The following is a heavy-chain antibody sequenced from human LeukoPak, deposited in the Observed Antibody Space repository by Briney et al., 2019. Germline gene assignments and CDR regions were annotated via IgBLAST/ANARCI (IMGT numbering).Heavy chain of an antibody. D-gene: IGHD6-13*01. CDR3: ARDLGPIAAAGTYYYYYGMDV. CDR1: GYIFTNHA. V-gene: IGHV1-3*01. J-gene: IGHJ6*02. CDR2: INVGSGNT. Sequence: ASVKVSCKASGYIFTNHAMHWVRQAPGQRLEWMGWINVGSGNTKYSQKFQDRVTITRETSASTVYMELSSLRSEDTAVYYCARDLGPIAAAGTYYYYYGMDVWGQGTTVTVSS.